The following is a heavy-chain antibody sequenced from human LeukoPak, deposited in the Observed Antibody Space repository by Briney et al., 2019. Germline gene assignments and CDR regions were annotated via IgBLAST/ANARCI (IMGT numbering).Heavy chain of an antibody. J-gene: IGHJ5*02. CDR1: GGSISSSSYY. V-gene: IGHV4-39*01. Sequence: PSETLSLTCTVSGGSISSSSYYWGWIRQPPGKGLEWIGSMYHSGSTYYNPSLKSRVTISVDTSKNQFSLKVTSVTAADTAVYYCARQPKVPCSNLYGVPTPPVWFDPWGQGTLVTVSS. CDR3: ARQPKVPCSNLYGVPTPPVWFDP. CDR2: MYHSGST. D-gene: IGHD2-2*02.